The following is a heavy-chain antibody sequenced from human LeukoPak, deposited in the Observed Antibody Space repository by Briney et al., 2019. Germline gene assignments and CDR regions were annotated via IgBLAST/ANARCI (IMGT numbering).Heavy chain of an antibody. Sequence: GESLKISCKGSGYSFTSYWIGWVRQMPGKGLEWMGIIYPGDSDTRYSPSFQGQVTISADKSISTAYLQWCSLKASDTAMYYCARGPQITIFDNWFDPWGQGTLVTVSS. V-gene: IGHV5-51*01. CDR2: IYPGDSDT. CDR3: ARGPQITIFDNWFDP. CDR1: GYSFTSYW. J-gene: IGHJ5*02. D-gene: IGHD3-9*01.